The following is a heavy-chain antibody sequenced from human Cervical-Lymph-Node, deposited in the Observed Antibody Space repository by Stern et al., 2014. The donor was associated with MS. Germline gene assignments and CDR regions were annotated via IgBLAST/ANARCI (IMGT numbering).Heavy chain of an antibody. CDR1: GGSISSGSYY. J-gene: IGHJ6*02. V-gene: IGHV4-61*02. CDR2: IYTSGST. Sequence: QVQLQESGPGLVKPSQTLSLTCTVSGGSISSGSYYWSWIRQPAGKGLEWIGRIYTSGSTNYNPSHKSRFTITVDTPKNQSPLRRSSGTAADTAVYYCARLYYDFWSGYHYYYYYGMDVWGQGTTVTVSS. CDR3: ARLYYDFWSGYHYYYYYGMDV. D-gene: IGHD3-3*01.